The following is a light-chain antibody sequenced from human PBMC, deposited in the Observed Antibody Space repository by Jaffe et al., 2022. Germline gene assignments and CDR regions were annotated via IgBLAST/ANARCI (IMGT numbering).Light chain of an antibody. J-gene: IGKJ3*01. CDR1: QSVSSN. CDR2: GAS. CDR3: QQYNNWPDFT. V-gene: IGKV3D-15*01. Sequence: EIVMMQSPATLSVSPGERATLSCRASQSVSSNLAWYQQKPGQAPRLLIYGASTRATGIPARFSGSGSGTEFTLTISSLQSEDFAVYYCQQYNNWPDFTFGPGTKVDIK.